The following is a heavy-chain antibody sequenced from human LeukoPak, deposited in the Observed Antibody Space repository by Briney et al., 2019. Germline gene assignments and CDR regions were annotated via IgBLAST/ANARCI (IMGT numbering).Heavy chain of an antibody. J-gene: IGHJ4*02. CDR3: ARGGGISMVRRSVFEFDC. CDR1: GYTFSGYY. CDR2: LNPNSGDT. Sequence: GPVKVSCKASGYTFSGYYMHWVRQAPGQGLEWIGWLNPNSGDTNYAHSFQGRVTMTRETSISAAYMELSSLRSDDTAVYYCARGGGISMVRRSVFEFDCWGQGTLVTVSS. V-gene: IGHV1-2*07. D-gene: IGHD3-10*01.